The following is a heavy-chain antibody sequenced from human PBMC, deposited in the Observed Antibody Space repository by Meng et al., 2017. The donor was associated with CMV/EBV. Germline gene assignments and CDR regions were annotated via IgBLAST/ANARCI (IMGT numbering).Heavy chain of an antibody. D-gene: IGHD2-2*01. CDR2: ITWNNQTV. CDR1: EFIFEDYA. CDR3: ARDRVPAATNLRSDAFDI. V-gene: IGHV3-9*01. J-gene: IGHJ3*02. Sequence: GESLRLSCAASEFIFEDYAMHWVRQTPGKGLEWVSGITWNNQTVGYADSVKGRFTISRDHAKNSLFLQMDSLRVEDTALYFCARDRVPAATNLRSDAFDIWGQGTLVTVSS.